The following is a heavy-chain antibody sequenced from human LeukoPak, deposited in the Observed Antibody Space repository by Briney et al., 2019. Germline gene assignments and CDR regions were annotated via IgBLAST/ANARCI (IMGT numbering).Heavy chain of an antibody. J-gene: IGHJ4*02. CDR1: GFTFSNYW. CDR3: ARDRQNGYYFY. V-gene: IGHV3-7*01. D-gene: IGHD3-22*01. CDR2: IKEDGSQK. Sequence: GGSLRLSCAASGFTFSNYWMTWVRQAPGKGLEWVANIKEDGSQKYYVGSVKGRFTVSRDNAKNSLYLQMNSLRAEDTAVYFCARDRQNGYYFYWGQGTVVTVSS.